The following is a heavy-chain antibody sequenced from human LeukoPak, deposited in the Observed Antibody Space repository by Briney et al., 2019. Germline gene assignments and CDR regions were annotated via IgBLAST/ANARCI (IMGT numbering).Heavy chain of an antibody. D-gene: IGHD2-21*02. V-gene: IGHV1-2*02. CDR2: INPNSGGT. Sequence: ASVKVSCKASGYTFTGYYMHWVRQAPGQGLEWMGWINPNSGGTNYAQKFQGRVTMTRDTSISTAYMELSRLRSDGTAVYYCLPYCGGDCYSLPTFDPWGQGTLVTVSS. J-gene: IGHJ5*02. CDR3: LPYCGGDCYSLPTFDP. CDR1: GYTFTGYY.